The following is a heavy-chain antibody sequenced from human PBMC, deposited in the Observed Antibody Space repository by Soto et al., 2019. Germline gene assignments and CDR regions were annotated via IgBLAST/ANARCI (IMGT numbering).Heavy chain of an antibody. CDR1: GYTFTSYC. J-gene: IGHJ6*02. Sequence: ASVKVSCKASGYTFTSYCMHWVRQAPGQGLEWMGIINPSGGSTSYAQKFQGRVTMTRDTSTSTVYMELSSLRSEDTAVYYCARADILTGVRPLYYYGMDVWGQGTTVTVSS. V-gene: IGHV1-46*01. CDR2: INPSGGST. CDR3: ARADILTGVRPLYYYGMDV. D-gene: IGHD3-9*01.